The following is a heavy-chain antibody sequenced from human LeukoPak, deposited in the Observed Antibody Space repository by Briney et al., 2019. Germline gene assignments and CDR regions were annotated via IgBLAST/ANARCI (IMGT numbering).Heavy chain of an antibody. CDR2: ISGSGGST. V-gene: IGHV3-23*01. CDR3: AKGYCRGISCYSDY. Sequence: GGSLRLSCAASGFTFSSYAMGWVRQAPGKGLEWVSGISGSGGSTYYADSVKGRFTISRDNSKNTLYLQMNSLRAEDTAVYYCAKGYCRGISCYSDYWGQGTLVTVSS. J-gene: IGHJ4*02. CDR1: GFTFSSYA. D-gene: IGHD2-2*02.